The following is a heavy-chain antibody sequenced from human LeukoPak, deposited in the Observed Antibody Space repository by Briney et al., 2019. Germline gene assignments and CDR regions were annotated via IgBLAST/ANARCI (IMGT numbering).Heavy chain of an antibody. CDR3: ARENYFDY. J-gene: IGHJ4*02. V-gene: IGHV4-59*01. CDR1: GGSISSFY. Sequence: SETLSLTCTVSGGSISSFYWGWIRQFPGKGLEWIGFIHYSGSTNYNPSLKSRVTMSVDTSKNQFSLKLRSVTAADTAVYYCARENYFDYWGQGTVVTVSS. CDR2: IHYSGST.